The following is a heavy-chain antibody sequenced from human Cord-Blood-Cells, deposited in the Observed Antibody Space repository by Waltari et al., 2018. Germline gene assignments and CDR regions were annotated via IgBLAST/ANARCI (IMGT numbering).Heavy chain of an antibody. D-gene: IGHD2-2*01. J-gene: IGHJ5*02. CDR3: ARGGNSIVVVPAAMWFDP. V-gene: IGHV4-38-2*01. CDR2: IYNSGGT. CDR1: GYSISSGYY. Sequence: QVQLQESGPGLVKPSETLSLTCAVSGYSISSGYYWGWIRQSPGKGLEWIGSIYNSGGTDYNPSLKSRVTIAVDTSKNQFSLKRSSVTAADTAVYYCARGGNSIVVVPAAMWFDPWGQGTLVTVSS.